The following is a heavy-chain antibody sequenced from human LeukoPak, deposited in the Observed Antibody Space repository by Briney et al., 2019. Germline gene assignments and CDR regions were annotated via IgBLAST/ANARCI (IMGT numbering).Heavy chain of an antibody. V-gene: IGHV3-33*01. Sequence: PGGSLRLSCAASGFIFSSYGMHWVRQAPGKGLEWVAVIWFDGTNRNYADCVKGRFTISRDNSKNTLYLQMNSLRVEDTAVYYCASHGGLWGQGTLVTVSS. CDR2: IWFDGTNR. D-gene: IGHD5-12*01. CDR3: ASHGGL. J-gene: IGHJ4*02. CDR1: GFIFSSYG.